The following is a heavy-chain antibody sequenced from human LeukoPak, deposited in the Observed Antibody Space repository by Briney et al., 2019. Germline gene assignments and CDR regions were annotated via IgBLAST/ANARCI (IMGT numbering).Heavy chain of an antibody. Sequence: GGSLRLSCAASGFTFSSYAMSWVRQAPGRGLEWFSAISGSGGSTYYADSVKGRFTISIDNSKNTLYLQMNSLRAEDTAVYYCAKDVVVVPAASFDYWGQGTLVTVSS. J-gene: IGHJ4*02. V-gene: IGHV3-23*01. CDR2: ISGSGGST. CDR1: GFTFSSYA. D-gene: IGHD2-2*01. CDR3: AKDVVVVPAASFDY.